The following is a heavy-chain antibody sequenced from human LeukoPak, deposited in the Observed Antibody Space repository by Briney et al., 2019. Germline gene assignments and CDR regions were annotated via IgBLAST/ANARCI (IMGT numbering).Heavy chain of an antibody. Sequence: ASVKVSCKASGGTFSSYAISWVRQAPGQGLEWMGGIIPIFGTANYAQKFQGRVTITADESTSTAYMELSSMRSEDTAVYYCARTLYCSSTSCYSRGYYDLWGQGTLVTVSS. CDR2: IIPIFGTA. CDR3: ARTLYCSSTSCYSRGYYDL. V-gene: IGHV1-69*01. CDR1: GGTFSSYA. J-gene: IGHJ4*02. D-gene: IGHD2-2*01.